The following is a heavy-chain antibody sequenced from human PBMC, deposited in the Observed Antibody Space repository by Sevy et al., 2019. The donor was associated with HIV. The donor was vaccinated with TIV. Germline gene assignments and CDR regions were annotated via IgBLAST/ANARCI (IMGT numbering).Heavy chain of an antibody. CDR2: INHSGST. Sequence: SETLSLTCAVYGGSFSGYYWSWIRQPPGKGLEWIGEINHSGSTNYNPSLKSRVTISVDTSKNQFSLKLGSVTAADTAVYYCARQVYDILTGRGSYYYYYYGMDVWGQGTTVTVSS. D-gene: IGHD3-9*01. J-gene: IGHJ6*02. CDR3: ARQVYDILTGRGSYYYYYYGMDV. V-gene: IGHV4-34*01. CDR1: GGSFSGYY.